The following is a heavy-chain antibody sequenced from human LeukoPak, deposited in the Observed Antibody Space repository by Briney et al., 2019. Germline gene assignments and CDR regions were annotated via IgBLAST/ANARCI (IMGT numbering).Heavy chain of an antibody. V-gene: IGHV1-8*03. CDR3: ARTRGGGWFDP. D-gene: IGHD2-2*01. Sequence: ASVKVSCKASGYTFTAYYIHWVRQAPGQGLEWMGWMNPNSGNTGYAQKFQGRVTITRNTSISTAYMELSSLRSEDTAVYYCARTRGGGWFDPWGQGTLVTVSS. CDR2: MNPNSGNT. CDR1: GYTFTAYY. J-gene: IGHJ5*02.